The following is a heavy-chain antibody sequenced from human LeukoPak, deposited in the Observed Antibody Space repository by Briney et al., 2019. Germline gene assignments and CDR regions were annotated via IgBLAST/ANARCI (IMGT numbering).Heavy chain of an antibody. V-gene: IGHV3-7*05. CDR2: IKHDGSEK. CDR1: GFTFSNYW. Sequence: GGSLRLSCAASGFTFSNYWMSWVRQTPGKGLEWVANIKHDGSEKYYVDSVKGRFTISRDNAKNSLYLQMNRLRAEDAAVYYCARDESYSSDYWGQGTLVTVSS. J-gene: IGHJ4*02. CDR3: ARDESYSSDY. D-gene: IGHD6-13*01.